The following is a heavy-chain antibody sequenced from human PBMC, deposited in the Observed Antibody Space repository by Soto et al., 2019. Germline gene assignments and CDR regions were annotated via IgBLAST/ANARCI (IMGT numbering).Heavy chain of an antibody. D-gene: IGHD5-12*01. CDR3: VRAAGYSGNDYVYYYGMDV. Sequence: QVQVVESGGGVVQPGRSLRLSCAASGFTFSSHGMHWVRQAPGKGLEWVALVWYDGRNKDYADSVKGRFTISRDNSKNTLYLQMNSLRDEDTAVYYCVRAAGYSGNDYVYYYGMDVWGQGITVTVSS. CDR2: VWYDGRNK. CDR1: GFTFSSHG. V-gene: IGHV3-33*01. J-gene: IGHJ6*02.